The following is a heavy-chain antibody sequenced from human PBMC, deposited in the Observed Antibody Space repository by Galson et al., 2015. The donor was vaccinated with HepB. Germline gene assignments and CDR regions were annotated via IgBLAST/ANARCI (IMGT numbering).Heavy chain of an antibody. CDR3: ARRGKPGYSSGWYNY. CDR2: IYPGDSDT. V-gene: IGHV5-51*01. Sequence: QSGAEVKKPGESLKISCTGSGYSFTTYWIGWVRQMPGKGLEWMGIIYPGDSDTRYSPSFQGRVTISVDKSISTAYLQWRSLKASDTAMYYCARRGKPGYSSGWYNYWGQGTLVTVSS. J-gene: IGHJ4*02. D-gene: IGHD6-19*01. CDR1: GYSFTTYW.